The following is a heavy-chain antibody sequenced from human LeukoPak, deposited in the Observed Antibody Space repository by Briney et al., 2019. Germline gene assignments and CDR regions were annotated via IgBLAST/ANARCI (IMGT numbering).Heavy chain of an antibody. CDR2: ITSNGGST. V-gene: IGHV3-64*02. J-gene: IGHJ6*02. CDR1: GFTLSSYA. Sequence: GGSLRLSCAASGFTLSSYAMHWVRQAPGKGLEYVSAITSNGGSTYYADSVKGRFTISRDNSKNTLYLQMGSLRAEDMAVYYCASSCSSVSCHSYYYGMGVWGQGTTVTVSS. CDR3: ASSCSSVSCHSYYYGMGV. D-gene: IGHD2-2*01.